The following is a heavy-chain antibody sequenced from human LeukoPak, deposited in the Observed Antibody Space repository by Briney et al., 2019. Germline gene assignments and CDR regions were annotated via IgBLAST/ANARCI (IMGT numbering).Heavy chain of an antibody. J-gene: IGHJ3*02. CDR3: ARDFLTRVFGVVLDAFDI. D-gene: IGHD3-3*01. V-gene: IGHV1-46*01. CDR2: INPSGSST. CDR1: GYTFTSYY. Sequence: AXVKVSCKASGYTFTSYYMHWVRQAPGQGVEGMGIINPSGSSTSYAQMFQLRVTMPTHTSTSSVYMELRSLRSEDTAVYYCARDFLTRVFGVVLDAFDIWGQGTMVTVSS.